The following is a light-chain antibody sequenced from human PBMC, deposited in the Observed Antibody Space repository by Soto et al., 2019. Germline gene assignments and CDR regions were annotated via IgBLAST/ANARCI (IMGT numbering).Light chain of an antibody. CDR1: QSISSY. J-gene: IGKJ1*01. CDR3: QQSYSTPRT. CDR2: AAS. Sequence: DIQMTQSPSSLYASVGDRVTITCRASQSISSYLNWYPQKPGKAPKLLIYAASSLQSGVPSRFSGSGSGTDFTLTISSLQPEDFATYYCQQSYSTPRTFGQGTKVEIK. V-gene: IGKV1-39*01.